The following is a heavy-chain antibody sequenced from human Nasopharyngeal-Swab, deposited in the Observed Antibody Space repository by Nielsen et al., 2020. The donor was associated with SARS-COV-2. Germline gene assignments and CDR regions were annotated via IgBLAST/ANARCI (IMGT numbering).Heavy chain of an antibody. CDR3: ARHSGSGYFDY. CDR2: IDPSDSYT. J-gene: IGHJ4*02. Sequence: VRQMPGKGLEWMGRIDPSDSYTNYSPAFQGHVTISADKSISTAYLQWSSLKASDTAMYYCARHSGSGYFDYWGQGTLVTVSS. V-gene: IGHV5-10-1*01. D-gene: IGHD2-15*01.